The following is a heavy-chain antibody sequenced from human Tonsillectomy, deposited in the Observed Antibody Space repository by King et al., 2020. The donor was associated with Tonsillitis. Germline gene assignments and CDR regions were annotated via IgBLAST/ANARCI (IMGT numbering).Heavy chain of an antibody. J-gene: IGHJ4*02. Sequence: VQLVESGGGVVQPGRSLRLSCAASGFTFSNYDMHWVRQAPGKGLEWVAAISSDGSDKYYADSVKGRFTISRDNYKNKLFLQMNSLRAEDTAVYYCAKDRIRYDILTGHSAFDYWGQGTLVTVSS. CDR1: GFTFSNYD. CDR2: ISSDGSDK. D-gene: IGHD3-9*01. V-gene: IGHV3-30*18. CDR3: AKDRIRYDILTGHSAFDY.